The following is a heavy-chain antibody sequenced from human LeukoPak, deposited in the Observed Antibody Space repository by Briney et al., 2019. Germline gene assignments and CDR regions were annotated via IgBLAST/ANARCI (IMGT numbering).Heavy chain of an antibody. CDR1: GYIFTNYG. Sequence: ASVKVSCKASGYIFTNYGLSWVRQAPGQGLEWMGWISAYDGNTNYAQKLQGRVTMTTDTSTSTAYMELRSLRSDDTAVYYCARDPLVVVAATYYYYYGMDVWGQGTTVTVSS. CDR3: ARDPLVVVAATYYYYYGMDV. V-gene: IGHV1-18*01. CDR2: ISAYDGNT. J-gene: IGHJ6*02. D-gene: IGHD2-15*01.